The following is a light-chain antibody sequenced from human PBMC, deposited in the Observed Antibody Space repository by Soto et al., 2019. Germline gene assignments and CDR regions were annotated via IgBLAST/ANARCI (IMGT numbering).Light chain of an antibody. CDR2: DAS. Sequence: DIQMTQSPSSLSASVGDRVTITCQASQDISNYLNWYQQKPGKAPKRLIYDASNLETGVPSRFSGSGSGTDFTFTISSLQPEDIATYYCQQYDNLPFFGGGTKVEIK. CDR1: QDISNY. V-gene: IGKV1-33*01. J-gene: IGKJ4*01. CDR3: QQYDNLPF.